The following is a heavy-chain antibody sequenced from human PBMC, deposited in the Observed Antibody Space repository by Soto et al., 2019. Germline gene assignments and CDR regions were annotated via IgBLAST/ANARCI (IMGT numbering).Heavy chain of an antibody. Sequence: PGESLKISCKGSGYSFTTYWIGWVRQMPGKGLEWMGVIYPGDSDIRFSPSFQGQVTISADMPLSTAYLQWSSLRVSDTAMYYCARQAYHYDTNSFGYWGQGTLVTVSS. CDR1: GYSFTTYW. J-gene: IGHJ4*02. CDR2: IYPGDSDI. D-gene: IGHD3-22*01. V-gene: IGHV5-51*01. CDR3: ARQAYHYDTNSFGY.